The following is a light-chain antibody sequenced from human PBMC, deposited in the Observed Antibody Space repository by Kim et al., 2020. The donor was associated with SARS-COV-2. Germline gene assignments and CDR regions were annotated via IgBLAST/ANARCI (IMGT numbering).Light chain of an antibody. Sequence: GQSVTISCTGTSSEIGRYNYVSWYQHHPGKAPKLMISEVSKRPSGVPDRFSGSKSGNTASLTVSGLQTEDEADYYCGSYAGSKTFLFGGGTQLTVL. CDR3: GSYAGSKTFL. CDR1: SSEIGRYNY. J-gene: IGLJ3*02. CDR2: EVS. V-gene: IGLV2-8*01.